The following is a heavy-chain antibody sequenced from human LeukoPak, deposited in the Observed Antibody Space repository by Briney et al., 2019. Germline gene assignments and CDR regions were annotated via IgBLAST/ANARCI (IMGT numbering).Heavy chain of an antibody. Sequence: ASVKVSCKASGYTFTSYGISWVRQAPGQGLEWMGWISAYNGNTNYAQKLQGRVTMTTDTSTNTAYMELRSLRSDDTAVYYCARDIVVVPAAISVDTAMVVWGQGTLVTVSS. CDR1: GYTFTSYG. CDR2: ISAYNGNT. V-gene: IGHV1-18*01. J-gene: IGHJ4*02. D-gene: IGHD2-2*01. CDR3: ARDIVVVPAAISVDTAMVV.